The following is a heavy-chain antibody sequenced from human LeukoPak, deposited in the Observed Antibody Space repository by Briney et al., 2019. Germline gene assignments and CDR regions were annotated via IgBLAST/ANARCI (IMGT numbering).Heavy chain of an antibody. CDR3: ARETGGYYYPNYFDY. CDR2: IYHSGST. J-gene: IGHJ4*02. D-gene: IGHD3-22*01. V-gene: IGHV4-4*02. CDR1: GGSISSSNW. Sequence: SGTLSLTCAVSGGSISSSNWWSWVRQPPGRGLEWIGEIYHSGSTNYNPSLKSRVTISVDKSKNQFSLKLSSVTAADTAVYYCARETGGYYYPNYFDYWGQGTLVTVSS.